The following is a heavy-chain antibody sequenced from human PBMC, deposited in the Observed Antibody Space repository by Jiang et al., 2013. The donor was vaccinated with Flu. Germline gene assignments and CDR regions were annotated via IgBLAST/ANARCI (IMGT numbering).Heavy chain of an antibody. J-gene: IGHJ6*02. CDR3: ARVSGVRPGIAGLTRYHYGMDV. D-gene: IGHD6-13*01. CDR1: GDSVSSNTAA. CDR2: THYRSKWYY. V-gene: IGHV6-1*01. Sequence: SLTCAISGDSVSSNTAAWNWIRQSPSRGLEWLGRTHYRSKWYYDYAASVKSRITINPDTSKNQFSLQLNSVTPEDTAVYFCARVSGVRPGIAGLTRYHYGMDVWGQGTTVTVSS.